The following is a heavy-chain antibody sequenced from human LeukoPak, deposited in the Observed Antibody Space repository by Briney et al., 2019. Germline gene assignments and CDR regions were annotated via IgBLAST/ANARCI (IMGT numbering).Heavy chain of an antibody. Sequence: GASVKVSCKASGGTFSSHAINWVRQATGQGLEWMGWMNPNSGNTGYAQKFQGRATITRNTSISTAYMELSSLRSEDTAVYYCARGTIGKYCSSTSCLGYWGQGTLVTVSS. V-gene: IGHV1-8*03. J-gene: IGHJ4*02. CDR2: MNPNSGNT. CDR1: GGTFSSHA. D-gene: IGHD2-2*01. CDR3: ARGTIGKYCSSTSCLGY.